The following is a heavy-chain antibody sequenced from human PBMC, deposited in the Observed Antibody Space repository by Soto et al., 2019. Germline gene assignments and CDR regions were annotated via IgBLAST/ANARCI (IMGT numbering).Heavy chain of an antibody. J-gene: IGHJ5*02. CDR3: ARKDKSGYFNWFDP. Sequence: GESLKISCRTSGYKFTSYWIAWVRQMPGEGLEWMGIIFPSDSDTRYSPSFQGQVTISADRSTSTVFLQWASLKASDTAVYFCARKDKSGYFNWFDPWGQGTLGTVSS. D-gene: IGHD3-22*01. V-gene: IGHV5-51*01. CDR2: IFPSDSDT. CDR1: GYKFTSYW.